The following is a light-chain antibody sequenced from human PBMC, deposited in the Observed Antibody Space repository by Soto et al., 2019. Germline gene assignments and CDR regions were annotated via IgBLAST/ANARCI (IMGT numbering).Light chain of an antibody. V-gene: IGKV1-6*01. CDR1: QGMRND. Sequence: ALQMTQSPSSLSASVGDRVTITCRASQGMRNDLGWYQQRPGKAPKLLIYAASSLQSGVPSRFIGSGSGTDFTLTISSQQPEYFATYYFRRGYNFPRTFGQRTHVEIK. J-gene: IGKJ1*01. CDR3: RRGYNFPRT. CDR2: AAS.